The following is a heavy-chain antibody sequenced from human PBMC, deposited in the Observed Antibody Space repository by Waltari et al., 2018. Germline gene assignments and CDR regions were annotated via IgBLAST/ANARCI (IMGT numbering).Heavy chain of an antibody. D-gene: IGHD3-10*01. CDR2: IYHSGST. V-gene: IGHV4-38-2*02. CDR1: GYSISSGYY. CDR3: ARDGYYYGSGKS. Sequence: QVQLQESGPGLVKPSETLSLTCTVSGYSISSGYYWGWIRQPPGKGLEWIGSIYHSGSTYYNPSLKSRVTISVDTSKNQFSLKLSSVTAADTAVYYCARDGYYYGSGKSWGQGTLVTVSS. J-gene: IGHJ4*02.